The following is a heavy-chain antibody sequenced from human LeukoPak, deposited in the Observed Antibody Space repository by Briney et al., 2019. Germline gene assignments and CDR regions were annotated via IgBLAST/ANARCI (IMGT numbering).Heavy chain of an antibody. CDR1: GYTLSGYY. D-gene: IGHD2-2*01. J-gene: IGHJ5*02. Sequence: ASMNVSCNASGYTLSGYYIHWVRQAPGQGLQWMGWMQPNSGDKNYAQKFQGRVTMTRDTSTSTAYMELSRLRSDDTAVYYCARVVTPRYCSTTSCYWKGWFDPWGQGTLVTVSS. CDR2: MQPNSGDK. V-gene: IGHV1-2*02. CDR3: ARVVTPRYCSTTSCYWKGWFDP.